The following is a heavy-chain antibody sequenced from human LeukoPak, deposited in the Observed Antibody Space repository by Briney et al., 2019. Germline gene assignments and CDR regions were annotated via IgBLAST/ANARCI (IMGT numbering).Heavy chain of an antibody. CDR3: AKAFHYDILTENY. J-gene: IGHJ4*02. D-gene: IGHD3-9*01. Sequence: GGSLRLSCAASGFTFSSYGMHWVRQAPGKGLEWVAVISYDGSNKYYADSVKGRFTISRDNSKNTLYLQMNSLRAEDTAVYYCAKAFHYDILTENYWGQGTLVTVSS. V-gene: IGHV3-30*18. CDR1: GFTFSSYG. CDR2: ISYDGSNK.